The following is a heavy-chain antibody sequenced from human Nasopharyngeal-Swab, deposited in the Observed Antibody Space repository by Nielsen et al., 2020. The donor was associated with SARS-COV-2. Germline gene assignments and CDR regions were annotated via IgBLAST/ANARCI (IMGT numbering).Heavy chain of an antibody. Sequence: GESLKISCAASGFTFSSYSMNWVRQAPGMGLEWVGRIRNKDKRYTTEYAASVKGRFTISRDDSKNSLYLQMNSLKTEDAAVYYCVRVGPYCGDDCYSRFFDYWGQGTLVTVSS. D-gene: IGHD2-21*02. CDR3: VRVGPYCGDDCYSRFFDY. CDR1: GFTFSSYS. V-gene: IGHV3-72*01. CDR2: IRNKDKRYTT. J-gene: IGHJ4*02.